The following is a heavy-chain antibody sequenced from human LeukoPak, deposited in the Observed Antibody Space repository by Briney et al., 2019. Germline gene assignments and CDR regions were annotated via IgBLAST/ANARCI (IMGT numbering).Heavy chain of an antibody. CDR1: GFTFSSYA. Sequence: PGGSLRLSCAVSGFTFSSYAMSWVRQAPGKGLEWLSAISGGGGTIYYANSVGGRFTISRDNSKNTLYLQMNSLRAEDTAVYYCAKRGEFRFLDYWGHGTLLTVSS. J-gene: IGHJ4*01. CDR2: ISGGGGTI. D-gene: IGHD3-10*01. V-gene: IGHV3-23*01. CDR3: AKRGEFRFLDY.